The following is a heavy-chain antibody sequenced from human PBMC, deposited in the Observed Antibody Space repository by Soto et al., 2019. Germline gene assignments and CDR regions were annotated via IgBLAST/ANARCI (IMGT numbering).Heavy chain of an antibody. CDR1: GGSISSSSYY. CDR3: ADDFWSGERNWFDP. D-gene: IGHD3-3*01. J-gene: IGHJ5*02. Sequence: SETLSLTCTVSGGSISSSSYYWGWIRQPPGKGLEWIGSIYYSGSTYYNPSLKSRVTISVDTSKNQFSLKLSSVTAADTAVYYCADDFWSGERNWFDPWGQGTLVTVSS. CDR2: IYYSGST. V-gene: IGHV4-39*01.